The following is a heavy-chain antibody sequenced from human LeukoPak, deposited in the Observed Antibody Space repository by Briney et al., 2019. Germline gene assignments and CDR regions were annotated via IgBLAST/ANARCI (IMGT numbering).Heavy chain of an antibody. CDR3: AREHSGYDYTYGMDV. V-gene: IGHV4-30-4*01. CDR1: GGSISSGDYY. J-gene: IGHJ6*04. D-gene: IGHD5-12*01. CDR2: IYYSGST. Sequence: QTLSLTCTVSGGSISSGDYYWSWIRQPPGKGLEWIGYIYYSGSTYYNPSLKSRVTISVDTSKNQFSLKLSSVTAADTAVYYCAREHSGYDYTYGMDVWGKGTTVTVSS.